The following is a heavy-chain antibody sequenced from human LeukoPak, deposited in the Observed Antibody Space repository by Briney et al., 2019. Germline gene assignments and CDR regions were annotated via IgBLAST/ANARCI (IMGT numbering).Heavy chain of an antibody. CDR1: GFTFSNFA. CDR2: ISGSGGST. CDR3: AKDGVQFQAFDI. V-gene: IGHV3-23*01. J-gene: IGHJ3*02. D-gene: IGHD5-24*01. Sequence: SGGSLRLSCAASGFTFSNFAMIWVRQAPGKGLEWVSAISGSGGSTYYADSVKGRFTISRDNSKNTLYLQMNSLRAEDTAVYYCAKDGVQFQAFDIWGQGTMVTVSS.